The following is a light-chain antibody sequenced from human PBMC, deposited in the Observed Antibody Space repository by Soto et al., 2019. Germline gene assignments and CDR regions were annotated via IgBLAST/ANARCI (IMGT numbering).Light chain of an antibody. V-gene: IGKV3-15*01. Sequence: EIVMTQSPATLSLSPGERATLSCRASQSINSNLAWYQQKPGQAPRLFMFRASSRATGIPARFSGSGSGTEFNLTISGLQSEDSAVYYCHRYNNWPHTFGQGTNLEIK. CDR1: QSINSN. J-gene: IGKJ2*01. CDR2: RAS. CDR3: HRYNNWPHT.